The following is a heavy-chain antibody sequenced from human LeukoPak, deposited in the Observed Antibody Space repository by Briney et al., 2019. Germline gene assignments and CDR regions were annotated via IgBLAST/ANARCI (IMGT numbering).Heavy chain of an antibody. V-gene: IGHV1-18*01. CDR2: ISAYNGNT. Sequence: GASVKVSCKASGYTFTSYGISWVRQAPGQGLEWMGWISAYNGNTNYAQKLQGRVTMTTDTSTSTAYMELRSLGSDDTAVCYCARDRIAARPSEFDYWGQGTLVTVSS. CDR1: GYTFTSYG. D-gene: IGHD6-6*01. CDR3: ARDRIAARPSEFDY. J-gene: IGHJ4*02.